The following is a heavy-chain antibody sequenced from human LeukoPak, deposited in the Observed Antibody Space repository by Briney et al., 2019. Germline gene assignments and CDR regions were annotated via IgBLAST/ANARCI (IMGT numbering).Heavy chain of an antibody. D-gene: IGHD3-10*01. CDR1: GFTVSSNY. V-gene: IGHV3-66*01. J-gene: IGHJ4*02. CDR3: ARVVTMVRGVINYFDY. Sequence: GGSLRLSCAASGFTVSSNYMSWVRQAPGKGLEWVSVIYSGGSTYYADSVEGRFTISRDNSKNTLYLQMNSLRAEDTAVYYCARVVTMVRGVINYFDYWGQGTLVTVSS. CDR2: IYSGGST.